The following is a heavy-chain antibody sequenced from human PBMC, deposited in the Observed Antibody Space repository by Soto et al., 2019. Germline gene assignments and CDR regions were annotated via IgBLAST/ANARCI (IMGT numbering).Heavy chain of an antibody. Sequence: GGSLRLSCAASGFTFSSYSMNWVRQAPGKGLEWVSYISSSSSTIYYADSVKGRFTISRDNAKNSLYLQMNSLRAEDTAVYYCARESLYMVRGSDYWGQGTLVTVSS. V-gene: IGHV3-48*01. D-gene: IGHD3-10*01. CDR2: ISSSSSTI. CDR1: GFTFSSYS. J-gene: IGHJ4*02. CDR3: ARESLYMVRGSDY.